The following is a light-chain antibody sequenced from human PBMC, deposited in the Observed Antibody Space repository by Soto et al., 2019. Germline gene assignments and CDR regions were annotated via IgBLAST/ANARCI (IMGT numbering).Light chain of an antibody. V-gene: IGLV2-11*01. J-gene: IGLJ1*01. CDR1: SSDVGTYDF. CDR3: CLYAVTFDV. Sequence: QSALTQPRSVSGSPGQSVTISCTGTSSDVGTYDFVSWYQQHPGKAPRLMIFDVSERPSGVPDRFSGSKSGNTASLTISGLQAEDEADYYCCLYAVTFDVFGTGTKLTVL. CDR2: DVS.